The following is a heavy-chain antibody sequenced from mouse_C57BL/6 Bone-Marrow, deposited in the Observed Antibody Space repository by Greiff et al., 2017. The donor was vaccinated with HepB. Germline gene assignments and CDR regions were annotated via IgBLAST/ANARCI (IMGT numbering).Heavy chain of an antibody. CDR2: ISYDGSN. Sequence: EVKLQESGPGLVKPSQSLSLTCSVTGYSITSGYYWNWIRQFPGNKLEWMGYISYDGSNNYNPSLKNRISITRDTSKNQFFLKLNSVTTEDTATYYCARGTIRFAYWGQGTLVTVSA. CDR1: GYSITSGYY. CDR3: ARGTIRFAY. D-gene: IGHD1-1*02. J-gene: IGHJ3*01. V-gene: IGHV3-6*01.